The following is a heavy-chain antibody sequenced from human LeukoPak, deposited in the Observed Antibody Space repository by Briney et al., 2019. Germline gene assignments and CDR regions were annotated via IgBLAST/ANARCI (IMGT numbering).Heavy chain of an antibody. CDR3: ARGLPRRIAVAGPNWFDP. CDR2: INHSGST. J-gene: IGHJ5*02. D-gene: IGHD6-19*01. Sequence: PSETLSLTCAVYGGSFSGYYWSWIRQPPGKGLEWIGEINHSGSTNYNPSLKSRVTISVDTSKNQFSLKLSSVTAADTAVYYCARGLPRRIAVAGPNWFDPWGQGTLVTVSS. CDR1: GGSFSGYY. V-gene: IGHV4-34*01.